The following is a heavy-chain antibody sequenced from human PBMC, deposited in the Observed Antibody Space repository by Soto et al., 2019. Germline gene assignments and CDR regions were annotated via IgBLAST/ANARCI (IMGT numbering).Heavy chain of an antibody. D-gene: IGHD3-9*01. CDR1: GFSFRTYA. Sequence: EGSLRLSFTASGFSFRTYAMSWVRQAPGKGLEGVSCISCSGDSTYYADSVKGRFTISRDNSKNTLLLQMNSLVDEEPAVYFCARDGGSRSDWFKKRSWVHXWGQVTLFTVSX. CDR3: ARDGGSRSDWFKKRSWVHX. J-gene: IGHJ5*02. CDR2: ISCSGDST. V-gene: IGHV3-23*01.